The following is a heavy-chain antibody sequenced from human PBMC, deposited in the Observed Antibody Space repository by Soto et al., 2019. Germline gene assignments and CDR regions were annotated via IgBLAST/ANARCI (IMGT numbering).Heavy chain of an antibody. J-gene: IGHJ6*02. V-gene: IGHV3-21*01. Sequence: NPGGSLRLSCAASGFTFSSYSMNWVRQAPGKGLEWVSSISSSSSYIYYADSVKGRFTISRDNAKNSLYLQMNSLRAEDTAVYYCARDLGVMYYYGMDVWGQGTTVTVSS. CDR3: ARDLGVMYYYGMDV. D-gene: IGHD3-16*01. CDR1: GFTFSSYS. CDR2: ISSSSSYI.